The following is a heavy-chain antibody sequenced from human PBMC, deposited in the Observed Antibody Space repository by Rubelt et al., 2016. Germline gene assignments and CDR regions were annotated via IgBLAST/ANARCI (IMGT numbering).Heavy chain of an antibody. J-gene: IGHJ4*02. CDR2: ISYDGSNK. Sequence: RSLRLFCAASGFTFSSYAMHWVRRAPGKGLEWVAVISYDGSNKYYADSVKGRFTISRDNSKNTLYLQMNSLRAEDTAVYYCARVPYGDYVWGLLGYWGQGTLVTVSS. CDR1: GFTFSSYA. D-gene: IGHD3-16*01. CDR3: ARVPYGDYVWGLLGY. V-gene: IGHV3-30*04.